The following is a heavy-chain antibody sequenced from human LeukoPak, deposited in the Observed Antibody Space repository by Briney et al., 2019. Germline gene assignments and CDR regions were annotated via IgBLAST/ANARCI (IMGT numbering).Heavy chain of an antibody. V-gene: IGHV4-39*07. CDR3: ARAWGYSSGWYLAFDI. CDR1: GGSISGSSYY. D-gene: IGHD6-19*01. Sequence: SETLSLTCTVSGGSISGSSYYWGWIRQPPGKGLEWIGSIYYSGSTNYNPSLKSRVTISVDTSKNQFSLKLSSVTAADTAVYYCARAWGYSSGWYLAFDIWGQGTMVTVSS. J-gene: IGHJ3*02. CDR2: IYYSGST.